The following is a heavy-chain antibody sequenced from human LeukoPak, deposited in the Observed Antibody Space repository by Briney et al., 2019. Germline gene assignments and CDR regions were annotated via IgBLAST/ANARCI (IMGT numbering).Heavy chain of an antibody. CDR1: GGSISSYY. Sequence: SETLSLTCTVSGGSISSYYWSWIRQPPGKGLEWIGYIYYSGSTNYNPSLKSRVTISVDTSKNQFSLKLSSVTAADTAVYCCASSGGLEDYWGQGTLVTVSS. CDR3: ASSGGLEDY. V-gene: IGHV4-59*08. D-gene: IGHD3-10*01. J-gene: IGHJ4*02. CDR2: IYYSGST.